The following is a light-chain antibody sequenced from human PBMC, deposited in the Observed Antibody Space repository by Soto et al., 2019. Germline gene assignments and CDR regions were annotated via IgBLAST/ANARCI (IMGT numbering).Light chain of an antibody. CDR3: QSYDRSLSGSF. V-gene: IGLV1-44*01. CDR2: SDN. Sequence: QSVLTQPPSASGTPGQRVTISCSGSSSNLGSNSVNWYQQVPGTAPKLLISSDNQRPSGVPDRFSGSQSGTSASLAISGLQSEDEADYYCQSYDRSLSGSFFGTGTKVTVL. CDR1: SSNLGSNS. J-gene: IGLJ1*01.